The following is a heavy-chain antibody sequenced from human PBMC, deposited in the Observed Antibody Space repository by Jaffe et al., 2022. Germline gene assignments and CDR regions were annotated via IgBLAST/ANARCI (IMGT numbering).Heavy chain of an antibody. CDR1: GFTFSNYA. CDR3: AKDKGYVPQNYFDC. V-gene: IGHV3-23*01. D-gene: IGHD5-12*01. Sequence: EVQLLESGGGLVQPGGSLRLSCAASGFTFSNYAMSWVRQAPGKGLEWVSGIGGSGGSPYSADSVRGRFTISRDNSKNTLYLQMNSLRAEDTAVYYCAKDKGYVPQNYFDCWGQGTLVTVSS. CDR2: IGGSGGSP. J-gene: IGHJ4*02.